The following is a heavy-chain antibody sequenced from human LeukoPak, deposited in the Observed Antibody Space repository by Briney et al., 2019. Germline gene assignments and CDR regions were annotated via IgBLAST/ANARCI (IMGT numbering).Heavy chain of an antibody. J-gene: IGHJ4*02. CDR2: IYYSGST. V-gene: IGHV4-59*08. Sequence: SETLSLTCTVSGGSMDKYYWSWIRQPPGKGLEWIGYIYYSGSTNYNPSLKSRVTISVDTSKNQFSLKLSSVTAADTAVYYCARHTRMVRGVITPFDYWGQGTLVTVSS. D-gene: IGHD3-10*01. CDR1: GGSMDKYY. CDR3: ARHTRMVRGVITPFDY.